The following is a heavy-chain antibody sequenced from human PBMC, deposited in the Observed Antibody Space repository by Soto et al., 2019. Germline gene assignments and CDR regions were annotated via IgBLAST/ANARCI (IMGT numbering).Heavy chain of an antibody. D-gene: IGHD1-26*01. CDR1: GYSSTRYG. CDR2: ISAYNGNT. J-gene: IGHJ4*02. V-gene: IGHV1-18*01. Sequence: ASVKVSCKASGYSSTRYGLSWVRQAPGQGLEWMGWISAYNGNTKYAQKLQGRVTMTTDTSTSTAYMELRSLRSDDTAVYYCAGDRAGGSYYFDYWGQGTLVTVSS. CDR3: AGDRAGGSYYFDY.